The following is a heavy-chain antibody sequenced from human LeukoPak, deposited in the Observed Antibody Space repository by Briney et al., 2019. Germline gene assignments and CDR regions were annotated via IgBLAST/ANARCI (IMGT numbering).Heavy chain of an antibody. D-gene: IGHD5-12*01. CDR3: ARHGRGYSGYDYGGAAAARDY. CDR2: IYPGDSDT. CDR1: GYSFTSYW. J-gene: IGHJ4*02. Sequence: GESLKISCQGSGYSFTSYWIGWVRQMPGKGLEWMGIIYPGDSDTRYSPSFQGQVTISADKSISTAYLQWSSLKASDTAMYYCARHGRGYSGYDYGGAAAARDYWGQGTLVTVSS. V-gene: IGHV5-51*01.